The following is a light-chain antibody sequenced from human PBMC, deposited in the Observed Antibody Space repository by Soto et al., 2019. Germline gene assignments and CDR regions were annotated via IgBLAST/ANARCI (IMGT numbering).Light chain of an antibody. Sequence: EIVLTQSPATLSLSPGERATLSCRASQSVSSYLAWYQQKPGQPPRLLIYDTSNRATGFPDRFSGSGSGTDFTLTIISLEPEDFAVSYCQQRSNWPLPFGGGTKVEIK. CDR3: QQRSNWPLP. V-gene: IGKV3-11*01. J-gene: IGKJ4*01. CDR1: QSVSSY. CDR2: DTS.